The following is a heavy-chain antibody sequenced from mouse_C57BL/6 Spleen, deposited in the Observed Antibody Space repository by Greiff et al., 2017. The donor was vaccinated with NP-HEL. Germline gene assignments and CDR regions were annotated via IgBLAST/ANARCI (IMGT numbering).Heavy chain of an antibody. CDR1: GYTFTSYT. J-gene: IGHJ3*01. V-gene: IGHV1-4*01. Sequence: QVQLQQSGAELARPGASVKMSCKASGYTFTSYTMHWVNQRPGQGLEWIGYINPSSGYTKYNQKFKDKATLTADKSSSTAYMQLSSLTSEDSAVYYCARSGITTPFAYWGQGTLVTVSA. D-gene: IGHD1-1*01. CDR2: INPSSGYT. CDR3: ARSGITTPFAY.